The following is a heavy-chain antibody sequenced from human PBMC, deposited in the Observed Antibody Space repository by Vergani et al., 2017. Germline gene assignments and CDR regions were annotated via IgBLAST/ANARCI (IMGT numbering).Heavy chain of an antibody. CDR1: GGSFSGYY. CDR2: INHSGST. J-gene: IGHJ4*02. CDR3: ARKGYYYDSSGYYYYFDY. Sequence: QVQLQQWGAGLLKPSETLSLTCAVYGGSFSGYYWSWIRQPPGTGLEWIGEINHSGSTNYNPSLKSRVTISVDTSKNQFSLKLSSVTAADTAVYYCARKGYYYDSSGYYYYFDYWGQGTLVTVSS. D-gene: IGHD3-22*01. V-gene: IGHV4-34*01.